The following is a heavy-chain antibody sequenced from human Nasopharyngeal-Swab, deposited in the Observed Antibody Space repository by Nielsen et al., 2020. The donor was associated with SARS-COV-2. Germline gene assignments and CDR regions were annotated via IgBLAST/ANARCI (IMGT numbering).Heavy chain of an antibody. CDR1: GFTFSSYA. V-gene: IGHV3-23*01. CDR2: ISGSGGST. J-gene: IGHJ4*02. D-gene: IGHD1-1*01. Sequence: GASLQISCAASGFTFSSYAMSWVRQAPGKGLEWVSAISGSGGSTYYADSVKGRFTISRDNSKNTLYLQMNSLRAEDTAVYYCAKERYNWNGGADYWGQGTLVTVSS. CDR3: AKERYNWNGGADY.